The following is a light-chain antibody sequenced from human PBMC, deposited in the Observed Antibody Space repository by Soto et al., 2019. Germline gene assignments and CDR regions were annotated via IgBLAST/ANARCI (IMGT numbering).Light chain of an antibody. J-gene: IGKJ1*01. CDR3: QQYVSSPWA. CDR1: QSVTHSF. CDR2: GAS. V-gene: IGKV3-20*01. Sequence: EIVLAQSPGTLSLSPGERATLSCRASQSVTHSFLAWYQQKPGQAPRLLIYGASRRATGIPDRFTGSGSGTDFTLTISRLEPEEFAVYYCQQYVSSPWAVGQGNKVDIK.